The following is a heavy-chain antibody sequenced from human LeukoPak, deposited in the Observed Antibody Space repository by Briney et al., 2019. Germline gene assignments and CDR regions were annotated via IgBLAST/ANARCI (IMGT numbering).Heavy chain of an antibody. V-gene: IGHV3-23*01. CDR1: RFTFSKFA. CDR3: AKDLNRGLPDY. D-gene: IGHD2-21*01. Sequence: GGSLRLSCIASRFTFSKFAMSWVRQAPGKGLEWVSSISESGSGTYYADSVKGRFTISRDNSKNTLYLQMSSLRAEDTAVYYCAKDLNRGLPDYWGQGTLVTVSS. CDR2: ISESGSGT. J-gene: IGHJ4*02.